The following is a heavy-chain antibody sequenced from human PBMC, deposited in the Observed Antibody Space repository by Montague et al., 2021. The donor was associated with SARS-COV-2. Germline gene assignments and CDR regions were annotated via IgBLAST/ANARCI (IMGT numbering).Heavy chain of an antibody. CDR1: GLTFRSYW. V-gene: IGHV3-74*01. J-gene: IGHJ4*02. CDR3: VRPLWFGDSDYYFES. D-gene: IGHD3-10*01. CDR2: IKHDGTST. Sequence: SLRLSCAASGLTFRSYWMHWVRQVPGRGLVWVSRIKHDGTSTSXXXSXXXRFTISRDNAKNTLSLQMNNLRAEDTAVYYCVRPLWFGDSDYYFESWGQGTLVTVSS.